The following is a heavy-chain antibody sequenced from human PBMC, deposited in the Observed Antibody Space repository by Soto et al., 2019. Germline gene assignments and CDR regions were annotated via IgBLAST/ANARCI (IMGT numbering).Heavy chain of an antibody. CDR2: IYHSGST. CDR3: ARAHYGDYGYGMDV. D-gene: IGHD4-17*01. CDR1: GGSISSGGYS. V-gene: IGHV4-30-2*01. Sequence: QLQLQESGSGLVKPSQTLSLTCAVSGGSISSGGYSWSWIRQPPGKGLEWIGYIYHSGSTYYNPSLKCRGTISVDRSKNQFSLKLSSVTAADTAVYYCARAHYGDYGYGMDVWGQGTTVTVSS. J-gene: IGHJ6*02.